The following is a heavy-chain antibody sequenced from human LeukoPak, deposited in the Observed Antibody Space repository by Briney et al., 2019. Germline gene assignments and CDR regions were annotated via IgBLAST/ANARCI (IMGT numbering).Heavy chain of an antibody. J-gene: IGHJ4*02. Sequence: GGSLRLSCAASGFTFSSYGMNWVRQAPGKGLEWVSYISGSSSTIYYADSVKGRFTISRDNAKNSLYLQMNSLRAEDTAVYYCARDSGSYYADYWGQGTLVTVSS. CDR3: ARDSGSYYADY. CDR1: GFTFSSYG. D-gene: IGHD1-26*01. V-gene: IGHV3-48*01. CDR2: ISGSSSTI.